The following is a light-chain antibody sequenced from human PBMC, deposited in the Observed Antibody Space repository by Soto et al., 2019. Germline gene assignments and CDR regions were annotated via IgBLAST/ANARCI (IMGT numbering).Light chain of an antibody. CDR1: EFITSSY. CDR2: GAS. V-gene: IGKV3-20*01. Sequence: ELVFTQSPGTLSLSPGERATLSCRASEFITSSYLAWYQQKPGQAPRLLIYGASNRATGIPDRFSGSGSGTEFTLTISSLRSEDFAVYYCQHYNNWPPITFGQGTRLEI. CDR3: QHYNNWPPIT. J-gene: IGKJ5*01.